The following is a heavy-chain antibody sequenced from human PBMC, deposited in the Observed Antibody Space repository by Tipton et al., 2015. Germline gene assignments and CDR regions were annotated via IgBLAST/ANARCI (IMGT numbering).Heavy chain of an antibody. V-gene: IGHV4-59*01. D-gene: IGHD3-22*01. J-gene: IGHJ1*01. Sequence: LRLSCTVSGGSFSDYYWSWIRQSPGEGLEWIGYIYYSGSTNYNPSLRSRVAMSMDTSKNQFSLEMSSVTASDTAVYYCARASIIQGYYHDSSRYYLFNSWGQGTLVTVSS. CDR2: IYYSGST. CDR1: GGSFSDYY. CDR3: ARASIIQGYYHDSSRYYLFNS.